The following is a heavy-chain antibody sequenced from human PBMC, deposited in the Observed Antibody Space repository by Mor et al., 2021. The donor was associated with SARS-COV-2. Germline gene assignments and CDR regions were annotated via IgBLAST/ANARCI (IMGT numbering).Heavy chain of an antibody. J-gene: IGHJ4*02. CDR2: INWNGGST. V-gene: IGHV3-20*03. D-gene: IGHD1-1*01. CDR3: ASSTTGTPGHFDY. Sequence: VRLGPGKGLEWVSGINWNGGSTGYADSVKGRFTISRDNAKNSLYLQMNSLRAEDTALYYCASSTTGTPGHFDYWGQG.